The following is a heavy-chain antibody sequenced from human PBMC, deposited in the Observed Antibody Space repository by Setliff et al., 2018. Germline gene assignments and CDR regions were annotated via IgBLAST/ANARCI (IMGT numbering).Heavy chain of an antibody. J-gene: IGHJ6*02. CDR3: ARDRTAYSYGLDV. D-gene: IGHD5-18*01. Sequence: LSLTCTVSGGSVSTYFWSWIRQPPGKGLEWIGYIYHNGNTNFNPSLKSRVNMSVDTSKNQFVLNLKAVTAADTAVYYCARDRTAYSYGLDVWGQGTTVTVSS. V-gene: IGHV4-59*02. CDR2: IYHNGNT. CDR1: GGSVSTYF.